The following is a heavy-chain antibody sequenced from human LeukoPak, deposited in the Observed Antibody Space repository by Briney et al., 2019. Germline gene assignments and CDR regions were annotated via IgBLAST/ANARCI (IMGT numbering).Heavy chain of an antibody. J-gene: IGHJ6*02. D-gene: IGHD1-26*01. CDR1: GYTFTSYD. CDR3: ARELLKPYYYYGMDV. CDR2: MNPNSGNT. Sequence: ASVKVSCKASGYTFTSYDINWVRQATGQGLEWMGWMNPNSGNTGYAQKFQGRVTITRDTSASTAYMELSSLRSEDTAVYYCARELLKPYYYYGMDVWGQGTTVTVSS. V-gene: IGHV1-8*01.